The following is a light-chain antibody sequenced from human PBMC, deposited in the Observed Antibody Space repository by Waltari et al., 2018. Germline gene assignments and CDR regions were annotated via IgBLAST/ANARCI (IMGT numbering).Light chain of an antibody. CDR2: RND. CDR1: SSNIGSNV. Sequence: QSVLTQPPSASGTPGQRVTISCSGSSSNIGSNVVNWYQQVPGTTPKLLIYRNDQRPSGVPDRFSGAKSGTSASLAISGRRSEDEADYYCAAWDDKLGGRWEFGGGTKLTVL. J-gene: IGLJ2*01. V-gene: IGLV1-47*01. CDR3: AAWDDKLGGRWE.